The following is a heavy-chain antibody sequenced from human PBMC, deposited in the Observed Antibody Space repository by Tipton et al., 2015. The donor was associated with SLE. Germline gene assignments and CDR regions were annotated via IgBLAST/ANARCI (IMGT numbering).Heavy chain of an antibody. J-gene: IGHJ4*02. CDR2: ISAYNGNT. D-gene: IGHD3-22*01. Sequence: QVQLVQSGAEVKKPGSSVKVSCKASGYTFTSYGISWVRQAPGQGLEWMGWISAYNGNTNYVQKLQGRVTMTTDSSTSTAYMELRSLRSDDTAVYYCAKQDSSGYYSDYWGQGTLVTVSS. CDR3: AKQDSSGYYSDY. V-gene: IGHV1-18*01. CDR1: GYTFTSYG.